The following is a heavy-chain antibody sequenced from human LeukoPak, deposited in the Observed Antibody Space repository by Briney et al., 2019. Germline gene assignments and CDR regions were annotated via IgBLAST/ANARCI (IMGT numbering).Heavy chain of an antibody. CDR1: GYSISSGYY. CDR3: ARALGYCSSTSCYTPIDY. D-gene: IGHD2-2*02. Sequence: SETLSLTCAVSGYSISSGYYWGWIRQPPGKGLEWIGSIYHSGSTYYNPSLKSRVTISVDTSKNQFSLKLSSVTAADTAVYYCARALGYCSSTSCYTPIDYWGREPWSPSP. V-gene: IGHV4-38-2*01. J-gene: IGHJ4*02. CDR2: IYHSGST.